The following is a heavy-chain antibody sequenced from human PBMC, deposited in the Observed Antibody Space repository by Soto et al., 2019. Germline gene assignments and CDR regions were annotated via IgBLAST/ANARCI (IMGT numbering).Heavy chain of an antibody. CDR2: IRQDGSDK. CDR1: GFTFSSFW. Sequence: GGSLRLSCAASGFTFSSFWMSWVRQAPGKGLEWVGNIRQDGSDKYYVDSVKGRFTISRDNAKNSLYLQMNSLRAEDTAVYHCARDLGSSGSYDYWGQGTLVTVSS. J-gene: IGHJ4*02. CDR3: ARDLGSSGSYDY. D-gene: IGHD6-19*01. V-gene: IGHV3-7*01.